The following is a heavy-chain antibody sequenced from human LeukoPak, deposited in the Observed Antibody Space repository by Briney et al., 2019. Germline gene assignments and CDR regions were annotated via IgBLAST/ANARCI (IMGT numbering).Heavy chain of an antibody. Sequence: GSLRLSCTASGFTFGDYAMSWFRQAPGKGLEWIGSMYHSGSTYYNPPLKSRVTISEDTSKNQFSLKLRSVTAADTAVYYCARGPRFGELLWHWFDPWGQGTLVTVSS. CDR2: MYHSGST. D-gene: IGHD3-10*01. CDR3: ARGPRFGELLWHWFDP. V-gene: IGHV4-38-2*02. J-gene: IGHJ5*02. CDR1: GFTFGDYA.